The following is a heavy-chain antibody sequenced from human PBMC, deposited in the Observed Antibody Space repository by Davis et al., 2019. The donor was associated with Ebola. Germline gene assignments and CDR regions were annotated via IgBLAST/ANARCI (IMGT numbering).Heavy chain of an antibody. J-gene: IGHJ6*02. CDR1: GFTFSSYA. D-gene: IGHD4-11*01. Sequence: GGSLRLSCAASGFTFSSYAMHWVRQAPGKGLEWVAVISYDGSNKYYADSVKGRFTISRDNSKNTLYLQMNSLRAEDTAVYYCARDITVTPRGYMYFYAMDVWGQGTTVTVSS. V-gene: IGHV3-30-3*01. CDR3: ARDITVTPRGYMYFYAMDV. CDR2: ISYDGSNK.